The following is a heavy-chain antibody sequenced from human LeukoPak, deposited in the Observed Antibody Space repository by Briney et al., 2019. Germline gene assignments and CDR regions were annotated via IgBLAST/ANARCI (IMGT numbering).Heavy chain of an antibody. J-gene: IGHJ6*02. V-gene: IGHV3-23*01. CDR3: AKGASASCYSCMDV. D-gene: IGHD2-2*01. CDR2: ICGSGGTI. Sequence: GGSLRLSCAASGFTFSSYAMSWVRQAPGKGLEWVSAICGSGGTIYYADSVKGRFTISRDDSKNTLYLQMNSLRAEDTAVYYCAKGASASCYSCMDVWGQGTTVTVSS. CDR1: GFTFSSYA.